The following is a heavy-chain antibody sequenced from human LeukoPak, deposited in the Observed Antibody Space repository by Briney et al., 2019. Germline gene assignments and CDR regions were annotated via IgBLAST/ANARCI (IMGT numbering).Heavy chain of an antibody. J-gene: IGHJ4*02. CDR1: GYTFTDYY. V-gene: IGHV1-2*02. D-gene: IGHD1-26*01. CDR3: ASSREVVGATSSPFDY. Sequence: ASVKVSCKASGYTFTDYYLHWVRQAPGQGLEWMGWISPKSGGTNYAQNFQGRVTMTRDTSISTAYMELSRLTSDDTAVYYCASSREVVGATSSPFDYWGQGTLVTVSS. CDR2: ISPKSGGT.